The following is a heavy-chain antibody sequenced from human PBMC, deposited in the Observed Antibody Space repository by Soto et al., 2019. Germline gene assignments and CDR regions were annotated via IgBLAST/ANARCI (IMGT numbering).Heavy chain of an antibody. CDR2: TSYSGNT. D-gene: IGHD3-3*01. V-gene: IGHV4-59*02. Sequence: QVQLRESGPGLLKPSETLSLTCTISGGSVSTYYWSWIRQPPGKELEWIGLTSYSGNTNYNPSLKSRVAMAVDTSKNQFSLTLSSVTAADTAVYYCARDGVGPFDYWGQGTLVTVSS. CDR1: GGSVSTYY. CDR3: ARDGVGPFDY. J-gene: IGHJ4*02.